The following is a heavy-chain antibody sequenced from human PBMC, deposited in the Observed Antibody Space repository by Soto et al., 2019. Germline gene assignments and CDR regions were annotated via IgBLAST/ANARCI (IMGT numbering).Heavy chain of an antibody. V-gene: IGHV4-34*01. CDR1: GGSFSGYY. CDR2: INHSGST. Sequence: PSETLSLTCAVYGGSFSGYYWSWIRQPPGKGLEWIGEINHSGSTNYNPSLKSRVTISVDTSKNQFSLKLSSVTAADTAVYYCASNIVSTGPLYYGMAVWGQGTTVTGSS. J-gene: IGHJ6*02. CDR3: ASNIVSTGPLYYGMAV. D-gene: IGHD5-12*01.